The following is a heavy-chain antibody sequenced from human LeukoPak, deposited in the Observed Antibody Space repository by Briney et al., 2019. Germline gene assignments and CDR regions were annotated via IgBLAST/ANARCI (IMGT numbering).Heavy chain of an antibody. CDR2: IYGGGGT. CDR3: ARALTLGGVAAFDY. V-gene: IGHV3-66*01. J-gene: IGHJ4*02. CDR1: GFTVSSSY. Sequence: GGSLRLSCAASGFTVSSSYMTWVRQAPGKGLEWVSVIYGGGGTNYADSGKGRFTISRDNSRDTLYLQMNSLRVDDTAVYYCARALTLGGVAAFDYWGQGTSVTVSS. D-gene: IGHD3-3*01.